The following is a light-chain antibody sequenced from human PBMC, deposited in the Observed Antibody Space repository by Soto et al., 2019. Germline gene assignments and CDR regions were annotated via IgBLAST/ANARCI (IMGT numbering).Light chain of an antibody. Sequence: QSALTQPASVSGSPGQSITISCTGTSSDVGGSNYVSWYQQHPGKAPKLMIYDVSNRPSGVSNRFSGSKSDNTASLTISGLQAEDEADYYCSSYISTSTPVFGAGPKV. V-gene: IGLV2-14*01. CDR2: DVS. J-gene: IGLJ1*01. CDR1: SSDVGGSNY. CDR3: SSYISTSTPV.